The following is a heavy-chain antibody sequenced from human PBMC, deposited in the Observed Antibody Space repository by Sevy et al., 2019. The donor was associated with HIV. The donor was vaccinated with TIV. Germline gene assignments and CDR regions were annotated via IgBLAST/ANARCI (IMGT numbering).Heavy chain of an antibody. CDR2: ISTLNVNT. V-gene: IGHV1-18*01. D-gene: IGHD2-2*01. CDR3: ARDDCSSLSCHGSLLY. J-gene: IGHJ4*02. CDR1: GYTFTSYG. Sequence: ASVKVSCKASGYTFTSYGISWVRQAPGQGLEWLGWISTLNVNTNNAQKFQGRVTMTTDTSTGTASMELRSLRSDDTAVYYCARDDCSSLSCHGSLLYWGQGTLVIVSS.